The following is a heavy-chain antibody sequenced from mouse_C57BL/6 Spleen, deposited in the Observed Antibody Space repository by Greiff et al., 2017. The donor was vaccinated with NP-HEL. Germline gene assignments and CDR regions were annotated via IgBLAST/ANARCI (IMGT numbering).Heavy chain of an antibody. CDR3: ARYYYYGSVFDY. CDR1: GFTFTDYY. Sequence: EVQVVESGGGLVQPGGSLSLSCAASGFTFTDYYMSWVRQPPGKALEWLGFIRNKANGYTTEYSASVKGRFTISRDNSQSILYLQMNALRAEDSATYYCARYYYYGSVFDYWGQGTTLTVSS. J-gene: IGHJ2*01. V-gene: IGHV7-3*01. D-gene: IGHD1-1*01. CDR2: IRNKANGYTT.